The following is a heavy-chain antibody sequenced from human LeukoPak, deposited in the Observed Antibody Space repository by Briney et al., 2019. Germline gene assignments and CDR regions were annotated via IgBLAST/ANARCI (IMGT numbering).Heavy chain of an antibody. D-gene: IGHD2-2*01. CDR2: ISNDGSTT. CDR3: ARAMPHDNWFDP. Sequence: GGSLRLSCAASGFTFSSYWMHWVRQAPGKRPEWVSRISNDGSTTNYADSVKGRFTIFRDNAKNTLYLQMNSLRVDDTAVYYCARAMPHDNWFDPWGQGSLVTVSS. CDR1: GFTFSSYW. J-gene: IGHJ5*02. V-gene: IGHV3-74*01.